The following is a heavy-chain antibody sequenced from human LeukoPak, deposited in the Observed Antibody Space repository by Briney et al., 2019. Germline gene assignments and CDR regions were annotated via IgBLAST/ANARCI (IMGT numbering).Heavy chain of an antibody. CDR3: ARDFDLWLSYFDY. CDR1: GFTFSSYS. V-gene: IGHV3-48*01. D-gene: IGHD3-22*01. CDR2: ISSSSSTI. Sequence: PGGSLRLSCAASGFTFSSYSMNWVRQAPGKGLEWVSYISSSSSTIYYADSVKGRFTISRDNAKNSLYLQMSSLRAEDTAVYYGARDFDLWLSYFDYWGQGTLVTVSS. J-gene: IGHJ4*02.